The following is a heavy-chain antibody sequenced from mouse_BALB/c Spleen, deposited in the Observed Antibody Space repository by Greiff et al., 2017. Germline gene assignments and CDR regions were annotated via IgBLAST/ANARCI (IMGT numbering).Heavy chain of an antibody. CDR3: ARGYGNYGGGAMDY. CDR1: GFSLTSYG. J-gene: IGHJ4*01. CDR2: IWAGGST. D-gene: IGHD2-1*01. Sequence: VKLQESGPGLVAPSQSLSITCTVSGFSLTSYGVHWVRQPPGKGLEWLGVIWAGGSTNYNSALMSRLSISKDNSKSQVFLKMNSLQTDDTAMYYCARGYGNYGGGAMDYWGQGTSVTVSS. V-gene: IGHV2-9*02.